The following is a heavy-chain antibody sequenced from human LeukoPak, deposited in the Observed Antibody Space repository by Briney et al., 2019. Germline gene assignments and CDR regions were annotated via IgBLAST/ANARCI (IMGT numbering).Heavy chain of an antibody. J-gene: IGHJ4*02. V-gene: IGHV3-23*01. CDR2: ISGSGGST. Sequence: GGSLRLSCAASGFTFSSYEMNWVRQAPGKGLEWVSAISGSGGSTYYADSVKGRFTISRDNSKNTLYLQMNSLRAEDTAVYYCAKVRYYDSSGLIPWYFDYWGQGTLVTVSS. CDR1: GFTFSSYE. CDR3: AKVRYYDSSGLIPWYFDY. D-gene: IGHD3-22*01.